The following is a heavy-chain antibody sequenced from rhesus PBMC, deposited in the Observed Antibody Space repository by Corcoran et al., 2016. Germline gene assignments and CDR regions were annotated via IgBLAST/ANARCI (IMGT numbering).Heavy chain of an antibody. CDR3: ATGRTDD. CDR2: SYGSGSST. Sequence: QLQLQESGPGLVKPSETLSVTCAVSGGSLSSSYWSWIRQAPGKGLEWIGYSYGSGSSTNYNPALKRRGTLSGDKSKNQLSLKLSSVTTADTAVYYCATGRTDDWGQGVLVTVSS. CDR1: GGSLSSSY. J-gene: IGHJ4*01. V-gene: IGHV4-169*01. D-gene: IGHD2-21*01.